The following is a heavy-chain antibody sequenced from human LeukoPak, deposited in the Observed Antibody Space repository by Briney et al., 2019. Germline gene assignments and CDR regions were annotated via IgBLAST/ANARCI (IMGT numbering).Heavy chain of an antibody. V-gene: IGHV1-2*02. D-gene: IGHD3-10*01. CDR3: AREGREFGPHKLAGFDY. CDR2: INPNGGGT. J-gene: IGHJ4*02. CDR1: GYTFTGYY. Sequence: ASVKVSCKASGYTFTGYYMHWVRQAPGQGLEWMGWINPNGGGTNYAQKFQGRVTMTRDTSITTAYMELSGLRSDDTAVYYCAREGREFGPHKLAGFDYWGQGTLVTVSS.